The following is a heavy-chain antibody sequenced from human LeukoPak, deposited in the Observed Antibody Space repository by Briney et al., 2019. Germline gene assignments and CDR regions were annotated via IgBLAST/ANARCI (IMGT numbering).Heavy chain of an antibody. CDR2: INRSGGST. CDR3: AKQDDYYGSGSYYTASGY. V-gene: IGHV1-46*01. CDR1: GYTFTSYY. Sequence: ASVKVSCKASGYTFTSYYMHWVRQAPGQGLEWMGIINRSGGSTSYAQEFQGRVTMTRDMSTSTVYMELSSLRAEDTAVYYCAKQDDYYGSGSYYTASGYWGQGTLVTVSS. J-gene: IGHJ4*02. D-gene: IGHD3-10*01.